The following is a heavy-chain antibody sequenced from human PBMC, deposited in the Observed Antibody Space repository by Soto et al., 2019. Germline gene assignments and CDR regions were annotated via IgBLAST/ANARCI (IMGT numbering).Heavy chain of an antibody. V-gene: IGHV4-31*03. Sequence: TSETLSLTCTVSGGSISSGGYYWSWIRQHPGKGLEWIGYIYYSGSTYYNPSLKSRVTISVDTSKNQFSLKLSSVTAADTAVYYCARVISRLYSGYAFFDYWGQGTLVTVSS. J-gene: IGHJ4*02. D-gene: IGHD5-12*01. CDR2: IYYSGST. CDR1: GGSISSGGYY. CDR3: ARVISRLYSGYAFFDY.